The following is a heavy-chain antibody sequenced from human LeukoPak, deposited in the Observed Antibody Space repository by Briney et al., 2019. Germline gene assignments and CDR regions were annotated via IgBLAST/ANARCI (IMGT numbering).Heavy chain of an antibody. CDR1: GFSLSRYW. D-gene: IGHD4-17*01. CDR2: INGDGSFT. Sequence: PGGSLRLSCAASGFSLSRYWMHWVRQAPGKGLVWVSRINGDGSFTTYADSVKGRFTISRDNAKNTLYLQMNSLRVEDTAVYYCARDLGTVTTFYDYWGQGSLVTVSS. CDR3: ARDLGTVTTFYDY. V-gene: IGHV3-74*01. J-gene: IGHJ4*02.